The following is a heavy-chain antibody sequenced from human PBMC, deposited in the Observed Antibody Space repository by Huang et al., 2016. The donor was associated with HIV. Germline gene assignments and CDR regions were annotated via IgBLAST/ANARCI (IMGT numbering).Heavy chain of an antibody. CDR1: GGTFSSYA. CDR2: IIPIFGTA. J-gene: IGHJ4*02. V-gene: IGHV1-69*13. D-gene: IGHD3-22*01. Sequence: QVQLVQSGAEVKKPGSSVKVSCKASGGTFSSYAISWVRQAPGQGLEWRGGIIPIFGTANYAQKFQGRVTITADESTSTAYMDLSSLRSEDTAVYYCARARGYYDSSVSYYFDYWGQGTLVTVSS. CDR3: ARARGYYDSSVSYYFDY.